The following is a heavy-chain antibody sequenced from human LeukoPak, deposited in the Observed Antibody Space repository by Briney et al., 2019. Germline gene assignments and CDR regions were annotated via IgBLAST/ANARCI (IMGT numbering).Heavy chain of an antibody. CDR2: ISYDGSNK. D-gene: IGHD3-3*01. V-gene: IGHV3-30*04. J-gene: IGHJ4*02. CDR1: GFTFSSYA. Sequence: GGSLRLSCAASGFTFSSYAMHWVRQAPGKGLEWVAVISYDGSNKYYADSVKGRFTISRDNSKNTLYLQMNSLRAEDTAVYYCARDPPSSTREWSEDYWGQGTLVTVSS. CDR3: ARDPPSSTREWSEDY.